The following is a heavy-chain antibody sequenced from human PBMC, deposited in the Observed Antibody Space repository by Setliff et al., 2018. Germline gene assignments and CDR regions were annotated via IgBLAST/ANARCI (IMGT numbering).Heavy chain of an antibody. CDR2: INPNSGGA. D-gene: IGHD1-26*01. Sequence: ASVKVSCKASGYTFTGYYMHWVRQAPGQGLEWMGWINPNSGGANYAQKFQGRVTMTRDMSISTAYMELNRLRSDDTAVYYCARTIVGGATRLDYWGLGTLVTVSS. J-gene: IGHJ4*02. CDR3: ARTIVGGATRLDY. CDR1: GYTFTGYY. V-gene: IGHV1-2*02.